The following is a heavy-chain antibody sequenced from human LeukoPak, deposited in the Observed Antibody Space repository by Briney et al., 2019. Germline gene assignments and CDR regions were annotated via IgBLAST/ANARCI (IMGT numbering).Heavy chain of an antibody. CDR1: GFTFSTYS. V-gene: IGHV3-48*01. Sequence: TGGSLRLSCVASGFTFSTYSMNWVRQAPGKGLEWVSYISSRTTNIYYEDSVKGRFTISRDNAKNSLYLQMTSLRAEDTAVYYCARDPYDSSGYSRHYFDFWGQGTLVTASS. J-gene: IGHJ4*02. CDR3: ARDPYDSSGYSRHYFDF. CDR2: ISSRTTNI. D-gene: IGHD3-22*01.